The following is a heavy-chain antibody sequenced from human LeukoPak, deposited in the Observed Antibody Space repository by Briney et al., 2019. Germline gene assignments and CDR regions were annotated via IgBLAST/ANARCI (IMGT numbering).Heavy chain of an antibody. D-gene: IGHD4-11*01. J-gene: IGHJ4*02. Sequence: GGSLRLSCAASGFTFSTYSMNWVRQAPGKGLEWVSSISSSSSYIYYAYSVKGRFTISRDNTKNSLYMQINSLRAEDTAVYYCARDSSNYPAYFDYWGKGTLVTVAS. CDR3: ARDSSNYPAYFDY. V-gene: IGHV3-21*04. CDR1: GFTFSTYS. CDR2: ISSSSSYI.